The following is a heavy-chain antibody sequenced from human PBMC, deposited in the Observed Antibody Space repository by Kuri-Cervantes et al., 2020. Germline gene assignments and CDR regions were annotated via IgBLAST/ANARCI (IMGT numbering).Heavy chain of an antibody. J-gene: IGHJ6*02. V-gene: IGHV3-11*04. CDR1: GFTFSDYY. CDR3: ASAARPGANYYYYGMDV. D-gene: IGHD6-6*01. CDR2: ISSSGSTI. Sequence: GESLKISCAASGFTFSDYYMSWIRQAPGKGLEWVSYISSSGSTIYYADSVKGRFTISRDNSKNTLYLQMNSLRAEDTAVYYCASAARPGANYYYYGMDVWGQGTTVTVSS.